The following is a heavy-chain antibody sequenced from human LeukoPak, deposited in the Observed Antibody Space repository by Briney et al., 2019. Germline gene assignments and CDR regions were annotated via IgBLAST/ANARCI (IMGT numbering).Heavy chain of an antibody. J-gene: IGHJ4*02. CDR2: ISAYNGNT. CDR3: ARDLTFGVGATFDY. Sequence: ASVKVSCKASGYTFTSCGTSWVRQAPGQGLEWMGWISAYNGNTNYAQKLQGRVTMTTDTSTSTAYMELRSLRSDDTAVYYCARDLTFGVGATFDYWGQGTLVTVSS. CDR1: GYTFTSCG. D-gene: IGHD1-26*01. V-gene: IGHV1-18*01.